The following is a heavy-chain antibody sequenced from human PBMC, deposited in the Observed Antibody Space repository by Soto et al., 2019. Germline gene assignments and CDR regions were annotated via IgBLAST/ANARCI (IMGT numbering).Heavy chain of an antibody. CDR2: IWYDGSNK. J-gene: IGHJ6*02. CDR1: GFTFSSYG. Sequence: QVQLVESGGGVVQPGRSLRLSCAASGFTFSSYGMHWVRQAPGKGLEWVAVIWYDGSNKYYADSVKGRFTISRDNSKNALHLKLTSWRAEDAAGYYCARDFSIGTTRVRPVCSHYYAVHPWAHGTPVSLSS. V-gene: IGHV3-33*01. CDR3: ARDFSIGTTRVRPVCSHYYAVHP. D-gene: IGHD2-2*01.